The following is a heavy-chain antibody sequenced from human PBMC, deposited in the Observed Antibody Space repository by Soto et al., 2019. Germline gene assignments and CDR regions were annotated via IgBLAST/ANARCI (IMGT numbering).Heavy chain of an antibody. Sequence: NPSESTYITRTVSSESMWSSVYSWALIRQPPGKGLEWIGSIYYSGGTYYNPSLKSRVTISVDTSKNQFSLKLSSVTAADTAVYYCARPSGSYLYYFDYWGQGTLVTVFS. V-gene: IGHV4-39*01. CDR1: SESMWSSVYS. CDR2: IYYSGGT. J-gene: IGHJ4*02. D-gene: IGHD1-26*01. CDR3: ARPSGSYLYYFDY.